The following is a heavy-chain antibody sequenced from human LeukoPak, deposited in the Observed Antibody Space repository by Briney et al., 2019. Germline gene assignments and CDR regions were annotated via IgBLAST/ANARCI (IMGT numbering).Heavy chain of an antibody. J-gene: IGHJ4*02. D-gene: IGHD1-26*01. CDR2: ISGGGGSK. CDR3: AKGGRASGSNYSFDH. Sequence: GGSLRLSCVASGFTFSTYAMNWVRQAPGEGLEWVSAISGGGGSKYYADSVKGRFTISRDNSKNTLYLQMNSLRAEDTAVYYCAKGGRASGSNYSFDHWGQGTLVTVSS. CDR1: GFTFSTYA. V-gene: IGHV3-23*01.